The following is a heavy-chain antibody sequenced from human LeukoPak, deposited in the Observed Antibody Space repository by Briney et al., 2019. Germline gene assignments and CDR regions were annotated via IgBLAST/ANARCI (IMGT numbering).Heavy chain of an antibody. D-gene: IGHD2-8*01. V-gene: IGHV3-7*01. Sequence: GGSLRLSCAASGFTFSSYWMTWVRQAPGKGLEWVANIKQDGSEKYYVDSVKGRFTISRDNAKNSLYLQMNSLRAEDTAVYYCAREGYCTNGVCYSSFDYYYYMDVWGKGTTVTVSS. CDR1: GFTFSSYW. J-gene: IGHJ6*03. CDR2: IKQDGSEK. CDR3: AREGYCTNGVCYSSFDYYYYMDV.